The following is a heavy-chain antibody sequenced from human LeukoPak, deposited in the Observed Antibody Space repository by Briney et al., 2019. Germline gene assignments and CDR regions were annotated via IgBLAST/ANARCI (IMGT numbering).Heavy chain of an antibody. CDR1: GGTFSSYA. V-gene: IGHV1-3*01. CDR2: INAGNGNT. Sequence: ASVKVSCKASGGTFSSYAISWVRQAPGQRREWMGWINAGNGNTKYSQKFQGRVTITRDTSASTAYMELSSLRSEDTAVYYCARTEYFDWSEPYYYYGMDVWGQGTTVTVSS. J-gene: IGHJ6*02. CDR3: ARTEYFDWSEPYYYYGMDV. D-gene: IGHD3-9*01.